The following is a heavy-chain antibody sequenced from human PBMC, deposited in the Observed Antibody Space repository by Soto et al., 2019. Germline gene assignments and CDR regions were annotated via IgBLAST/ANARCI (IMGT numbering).Heavy chain of an antibody. J-gene: IGHJ3*01. CDR2: MNPNSGGT. V-gene: IGHV1-2*02. CDR3: VCSYLPGGLVTTAL. Sequence: EASVKVSCKASGYTFIGYEMHWVRQAPGQGLEWMGWMNPNSGGTKNAQKFQGRVTMTRDTSISTAYMELSRLRSDDTAGYYCVCSYLPGGLVTTALRGQG. D-gene: IGHD1-1*01. CDR1: GYTFIGYE.